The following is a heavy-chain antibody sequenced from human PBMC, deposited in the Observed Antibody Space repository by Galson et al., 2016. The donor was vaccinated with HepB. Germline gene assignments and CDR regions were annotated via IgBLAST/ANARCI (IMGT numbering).Heavy chain of an antibody. D-gene: IGHD6-13*01. CDR2: INHSGST. CDR1: GGSFSGYY. J-gene: IGHJ6*02. V-gene: IGHV4-34*01. CDR3: ARAKVDRQVASASYAHYSGMDV. Sequence: SETLSLTCGVYGGSFSGYYWSWIRQPPGKGLEWIGEINHSGSTNYNPSLKSRVTISVGTSKNQFSLKVSSVTVADTAVYYCARAKVDRQVASASYAHYSGMDVWGQGTTVTVSS.